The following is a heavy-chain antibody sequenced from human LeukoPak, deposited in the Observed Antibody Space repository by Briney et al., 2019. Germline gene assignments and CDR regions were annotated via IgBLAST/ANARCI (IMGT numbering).Heavy chain of an antibody. Sequence: SETLSLTCAVYGGSFSGYYWSWIRQPPGKGLEWIGEINHSGSTNYNPSLKSRVTISVDTSKNQFSLKLSSVTAADTAVYYCVRGSYCGGDCYPRPFDYWGQGTLVTVSS. CDR1: GGSFSGYY. V-gene: IGHV4-34*01. CDR2: INHSGST. D-gene: IGHD2-21*02. CDR3: VRGSYCGGDCYPRPFDY. J-gene: IGHJ4*02.